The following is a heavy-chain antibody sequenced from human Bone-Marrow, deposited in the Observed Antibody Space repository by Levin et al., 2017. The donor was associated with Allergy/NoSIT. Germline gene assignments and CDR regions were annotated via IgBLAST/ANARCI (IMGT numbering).Heavy chain of an antibody. Sequence: QTGGSLRLSCAASGFTFHDYTMHWVRQAPGKGLEWVSAISWNSGTLGYADSVKGRFTISRDNAENSLYLQMNSLRTEDTALYYCARSPQYGCSSTSCSRYFDFWGQGTLVTVSS. CDR3: ARSPQYGCSSTSCSRYFDF. CDR1: GFTFHDYT. J-gene: IGHJ4*02. CDR2: ISWNSGTL. D-gene: IGHD2-2*01. V-gene: IGHV3-9*01.